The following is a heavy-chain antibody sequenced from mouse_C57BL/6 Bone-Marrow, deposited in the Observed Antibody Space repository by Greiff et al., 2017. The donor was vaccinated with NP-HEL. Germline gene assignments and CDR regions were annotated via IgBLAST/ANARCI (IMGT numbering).Heavy chain of an antibody. CDR2: IYPRSGNT. Sequence: VQLQQSGAELARPGASVKLSCKASGYTFTSSGISWVKQRTGQGLEWIGEIYPRSGNTYYNEKFKGKATLTADKSSSTAYMELRSLTSEDSAVYFCATLYGTPFAYWGQGTLVTVSA. J-gene: IGHJ3*01. D-gene: IGHD2-1*01. V-gene: IGHV1-81*01. CDR1: GYTFTSSG. CDR3: ATLYGTPFAY.